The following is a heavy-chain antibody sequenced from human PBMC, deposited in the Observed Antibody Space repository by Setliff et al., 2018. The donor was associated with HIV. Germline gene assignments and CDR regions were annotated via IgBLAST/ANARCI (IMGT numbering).Heavy chain of an antibody. V-gene: IGHV4-39*07. J-gene: IGHJ6*02. CDR2: IYYSGST. CDR3: PLTSNWYYYYYYGVDV. CDR1: GGSISSSSYY. D-gene: IGHD2-2*01. Sequence: PSETLSLTCTVSGGSISSSSYYWGWIRQPPGKGLEWIGSIYYSGSTYYNPSLKSRVTISADTSKNQFSLNLSSVTAADTAVYYCPLTSNWYYYYYYGVDVWGQGTTVTVSS.